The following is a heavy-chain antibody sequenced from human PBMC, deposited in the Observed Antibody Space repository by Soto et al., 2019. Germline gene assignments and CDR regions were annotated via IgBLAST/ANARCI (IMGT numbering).Heavy chain of an antibody. CDR2: ISGSGGST. J-gene: IGHJ5*02. CDR3: ATAGSPRSSREPPSNWFDP. D-gene: IGHD3-10*01. V-gene: IGHV3-23*01. CDR1: GFTFSSYA. Sequence: GGSLRLSCAASGFTFSSYAMSWVRQAPGKGLEWVSAISGSGGSTYYADSVKGRFTISRDNSKNTLYLQMNSLRAEDTAVYYCATAGSPRSSREPPSNWFDPWGQGTLVTVSS.